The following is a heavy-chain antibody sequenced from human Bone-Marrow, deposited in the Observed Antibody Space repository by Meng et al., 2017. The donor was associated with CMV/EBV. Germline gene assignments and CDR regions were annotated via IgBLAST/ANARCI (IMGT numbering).Heavy chain of an antibody. V-gene: IGHV1-8*01. CDR2: MNPNSGNT. J-gene: IGHJ6*02. CDR1: GYTFINYG. D-gene: IGHD6-19*01. CDR3: AKDMSSGWYNYYYYGMDV. Sequence: ASVKVSCKASGYTFINYGISWVRQATGQGLEWMGWMNPNSGNTGYAQKFQGRVTMTRNTSISTAYMELSSLRAEDTAVYYCAKDMSSGWYNYYYYGMDVWGQGTTVTVSS.